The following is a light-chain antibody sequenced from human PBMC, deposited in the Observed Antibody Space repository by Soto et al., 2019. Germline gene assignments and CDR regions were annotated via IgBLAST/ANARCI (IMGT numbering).Light chain of an antibody. Sequence: DIVMTQSPDSLAVSLGERATINCKSSQSVLYSSNNKNYLAWYQQKAGQPPKLLIYWASARESGVPDRFSCSGSGTDFTLTISSLQAEDVAVYSCQQYYSTPWTFGQGTKLEIK. CDR1: QSVLYSSNNKNY. CDR3: QQYYSTPWT. J-gene: IGKJ1*01. CDR2: WAS. V-gene: IGKV4-1*01.